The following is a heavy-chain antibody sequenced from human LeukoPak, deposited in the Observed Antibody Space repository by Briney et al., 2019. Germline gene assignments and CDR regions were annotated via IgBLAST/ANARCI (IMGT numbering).Heavy chain of an antibody. V-gene: IGHV1-18*01. D-gene: IGHD3-10*01. Sequence: ASVKVSCKASGYTFTSYGISWVRQAPGQGLEWMGWISAYNGNTNYAQKLQGRVTITADKSTSTAYMELSSVTAADTAVYYCARAYGSGSYYWFDPWGQGTLVTVSS. CDR3: ARAYGSGSYYWFDP. CDR2: ISAYNGNT. J-gene: IGHJ5*02. CDR1: GYTFTSYG.